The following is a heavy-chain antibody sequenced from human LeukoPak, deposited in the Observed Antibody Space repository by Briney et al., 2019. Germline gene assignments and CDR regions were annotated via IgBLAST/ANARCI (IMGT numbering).Heavy chain of an antibody. CDR1: GGSISNYF. CDR2: IYASGTYASRST. CDR3: ARRQTFFDY. J-gene: IGHJ4*02. Sequence: SETLSLTCTVSGGSISNYFWSWIRQPPGKGLEGIGSIYASGTYASRSTNYNPSLKSRVTISVDTSKSQFSLKLSSVTAADTAVYYCARRQTFFDYWGQGTLVTVSS. V-gene: IGHV4-4*09.